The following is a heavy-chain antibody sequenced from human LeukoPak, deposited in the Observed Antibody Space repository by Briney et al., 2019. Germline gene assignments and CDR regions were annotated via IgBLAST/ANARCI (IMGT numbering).Heavy chain of an antibody. Sequence: GGSLRLSCAASGFTFSSYSMNWVRQAPGKGLEWVSSISSSSSYIYYADSVEGRFTISRDNAKNSLYLQMNSLRAEDTAVYYCARALNLEWSDYWGQGTLVTVSS. V-gene: IGHV3-21*01. J-gene: IGHJ4*02. CDR2: ISSSSSYI. CDR1: GFTFSSYS. CDR3: ARALNLEWSDY. D-gene: IGHD3-3*01.